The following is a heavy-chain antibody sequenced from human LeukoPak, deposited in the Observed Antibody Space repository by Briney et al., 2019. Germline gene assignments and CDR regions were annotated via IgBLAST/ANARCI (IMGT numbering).Heavy chain of an antibody. CDR2: ISSDGTTT. J-gene: IGHJ6*02. CDR3: AILESYYYNIDV. CDR1: GFTFSGYW. V-gene: IGHV3-74*01. Sequence: GGSLRLSCAASGFTFSGYWMHWVRQAPGKGLVWLSRISSDGTTTFYADSVKGRFTISRDNAKNTLYLLMNSLRAEDSAVYYCAILESYYYNIDVWGQGTTVTVSS.